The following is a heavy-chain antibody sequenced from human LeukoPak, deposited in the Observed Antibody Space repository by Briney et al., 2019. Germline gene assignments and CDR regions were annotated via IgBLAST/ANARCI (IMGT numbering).Heavy chain of an antibody. CDR1: GFTLTNYA. CDR2: ISYAGTNK. Sequence: GTSLRLSRVVSGFTLTNYALHWVRQAPGKGLEWVAVISYAGTNKYYADSVKGRFTISRDISKNTVYLHMDSLRDEDTAVYFCARGGYYYDTTGSPGDYWGQGTLVTVSS. J-gene: IGHJ4*02. V-gene: IGHV3-30-3*01. CDR3: ARGGYYYDTTGSPGDY. D-gene: IGHD3-22*01.